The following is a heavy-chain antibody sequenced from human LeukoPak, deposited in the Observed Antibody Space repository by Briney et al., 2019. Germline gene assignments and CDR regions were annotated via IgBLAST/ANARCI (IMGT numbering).Heavy chain of an antibody. Sequence: GGSLRLSCAASGFTFSSYAMSWVRQAPGKGLEWVSAISGSGGSTYYADSVKGRFTTSRDNSKNTLYLQMNSLRAEDTAVYHCAKGKRFRYFDNTKYYFDNWGQGTLVTVSS. J-gene: IGHJ4*02. CDR1: GFTFSSYA. CDR3: AKGKRFRYFDNTKYYFDN. V-gene: IGHV3-23*01. CDR2: ISGSGGST. D-gene: IGHD3-9*01.